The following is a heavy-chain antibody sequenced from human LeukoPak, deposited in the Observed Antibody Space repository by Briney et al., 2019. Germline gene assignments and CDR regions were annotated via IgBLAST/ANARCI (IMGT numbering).Heavy chain of an antibody. CDR3: TRDRASSHYDSSGYYYNWFDP. V-gene: IGHV4-31*03. CDR2: ISYSGSA. D-gene: IGHD3-22*01. Sequence: SETLSLTCTVSGGSISSGDYYWSWIRQHPGKGLEWIGYISYSGSAYYHPSLKSRLSISVDTSKNQFSLKLSSVTASDTAVYYCTRDRASSHYDSSGYYYNWFDPWGQGTLVTVSS. CDR1: GGSISSGDYY. J-gene: IGHJ5*02.